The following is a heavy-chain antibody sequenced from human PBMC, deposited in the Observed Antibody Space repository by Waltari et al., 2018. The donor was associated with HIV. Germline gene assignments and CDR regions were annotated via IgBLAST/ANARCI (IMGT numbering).Heavy chain of an antibody. Sequence: EVQLLESGGGLVQPGGSLRLSRAASGFTFSSYALSWVRQAPGTGLEWVSAISGSGGSTYYADSVKGRFTISRDNSKNTLYLQMNSLRAEDTAVYYCAKDLISAVGAKGYKNWFDPWGQGTLVTVSS. V-gene: IGHV3-23*01. CDR3: AKDLISAVGAKGYKNWFDP. CDR2: ISGSGGST. CDR1: GFTFSSYA. J-gene: IGHJ5*02. D-gene: IGHD1-26*01.